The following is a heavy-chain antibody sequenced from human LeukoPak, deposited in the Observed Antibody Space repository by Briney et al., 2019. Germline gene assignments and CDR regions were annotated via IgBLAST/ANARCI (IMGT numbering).Heavy chain of an antibody. J-gene: IGHJ3*02. V-gene: IGHV3-30*18. CDR1: GFTFSSYG. Sequence: PPGGSLRLSCAASGFTFSSYGMHWVGQAPGKGLEWVAVISYDGSNKYYADSVKGRFTISRDNSKNTLFLQMNSLRAEDTAVYYCAKGLGLDWFVEAFDIWGQGTMVTVSS. CDR2: ISYDGSNK. CDR3: AKGLGLDWFVEAFDI. D-gene: IGHD3-10*01.